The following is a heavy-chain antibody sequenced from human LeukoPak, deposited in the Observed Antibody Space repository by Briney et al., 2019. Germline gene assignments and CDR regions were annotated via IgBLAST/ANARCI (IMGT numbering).Heavy chain of an antibody. CDR2: ISYDGSTK. J-gene: IGHJ4*02. CDR3: ARGAFGVVTTSLFDY. Sequence: QPGRSLRLSCAASGFTFSSYAMHWVRQAPGKGLECVAVISYDGSTKYYADSVKGRFTISRDNSKNTLYLQMNSLRAEDTAVYYCARGAFGVVTTSLFDYWGQGTLVTVSS. V-gene: IGHV3-30*01. D-gene: IGHD3-3*01. CDR1: GFTFSSYA.